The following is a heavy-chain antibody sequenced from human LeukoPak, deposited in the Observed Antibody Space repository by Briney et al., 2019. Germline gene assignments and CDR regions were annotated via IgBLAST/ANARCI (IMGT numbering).Heavy chain of an antibody. D-gene: IGHD2-21*01. CDR3: AKALIPDYYFDY. CDR2: ISGSGGST. CDR1: GFTFCSYA. J-gene: IGHJ4*02. Sequence: GGSLRLSCAASGFTFCSYAMSWVRQAPGKGLEGGSAISGSGGSTYYADSVKGRFTISRDNSKNTLYLQMNSLRAEDTAVYYCAKALIPDYYFDYWGQGTLVTVSS. V-gene: IGHV3-23*01.